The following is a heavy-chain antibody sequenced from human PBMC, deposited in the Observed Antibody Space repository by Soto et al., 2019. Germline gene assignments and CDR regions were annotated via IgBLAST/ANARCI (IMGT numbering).Heavy chain of an antibody. CDR1: GFTFSNAW. CDR2: ISSRSDTL. J-gene: IGHJ6*02. Sequence: GGSLRLSCAASGFTFSNAWMGWVRQAPGKGLEWVSYISSRSDTLYYADSVKGRFTISRDNAKNSVYLQVNNLRDEDTAVYYCARDWDIVILSVPIPNYNYGMDVWGQGTTVTVSS. CDR3: ARDWDIVILSVPIPNYNYGMDV. D-gene: IGHD2-15*01. V-gene: IGHV3-48*02.